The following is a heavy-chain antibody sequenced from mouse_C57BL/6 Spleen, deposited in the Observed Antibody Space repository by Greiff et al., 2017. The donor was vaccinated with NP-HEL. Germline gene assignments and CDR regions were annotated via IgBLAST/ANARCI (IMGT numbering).Heavy chain of an antibody. Sequence: VQLKQSGAELMKPGASVKISCKASGYSFTGYYMNWVKQSPEKSLEWIGEINPSTGGTTYNQKFKAKATLTVDKSSSTAYMQLKSLTSEDSAVYYCARLKTAQGFAYWGQGTLVTVSA. D-gene: IGHD3-2*02. CDR2: INPSTGGT. J-gene: IGHJ3*01. CDR3: ARLKTAQGFAY. V-gene: IGHV1-42*01. CDR1: GYSFTGYY.